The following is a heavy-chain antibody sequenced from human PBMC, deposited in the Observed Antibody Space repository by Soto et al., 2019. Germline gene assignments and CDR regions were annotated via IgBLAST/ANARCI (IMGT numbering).Heavy chain of an antibody. CDR3: TSLGQFDY. D-gene: IGHD7-27*01. Sequence: EVQLLESGGGLVQPGGSLRLSCAASGFTFSSSVMNWVRQAPGKGLEWVSSISVSGGSTFYAGSVKGRFTLSRDNSRNTLYLQMNSLRVDDTAVDYCTSLGQFDYWGQGALVTVSS. CDR1: GFTFSSSV. V-gene: IGHV3-23*01. CDR2: ISVSGGST. J-gene: IGHJ4*02.